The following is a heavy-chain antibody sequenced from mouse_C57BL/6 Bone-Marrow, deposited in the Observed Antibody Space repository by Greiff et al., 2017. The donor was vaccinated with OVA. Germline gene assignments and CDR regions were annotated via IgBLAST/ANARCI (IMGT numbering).Heavy chain of an antibody. V-gene: IGHV7-1*01. CDR3: ARDDGYPYWYFDV. D-gene: IGHD2-3*01. CDR2: SRNKANDYTT. Sequence: EVQGVESGGGLVQSGRSLRLSCATSGFTFSDFYMEWVRQAPGKGLEWIAASRNKANDYTTEYSASVKGRFIVSRDTSQSILYLQMNALRAEDTAIYYCARDDGYPYWYFDVWGTGTTVTVSS. CDR1: GFTFSDFY. J-gene: IGHJ1*03.